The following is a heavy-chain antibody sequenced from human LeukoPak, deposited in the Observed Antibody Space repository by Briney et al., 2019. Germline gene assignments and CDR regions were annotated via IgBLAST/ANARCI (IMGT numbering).Heavy chain of an antibody. D-gene: IGHD5/OR15-5a*01. V-gene: IGHV4-39*07. Sequence: SETLSLTCTVSSDSITSSSYYWGWIRQPPGKGLEWIGTISHGGSTYYNPSLESRVSISGDTSKTQFSLTLSSVTAADTAVYYCLNFIASTIMNYWGQGALVIVSS. J-gene: IGHJ4*02. CDR3: LNFIASTIMNY. CDR1: SDSITSSSYY. CDR2: ISHGGST.